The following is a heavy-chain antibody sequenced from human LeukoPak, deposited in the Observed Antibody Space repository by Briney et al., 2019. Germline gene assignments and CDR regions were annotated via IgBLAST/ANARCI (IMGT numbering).Heavy chain of an antibody. CDR2: ISGSGGTT. V-gene: IGHV3-23*01. D-gene: IGHD6-19*01. CDR3: ARKSGGWYGGDY. Sequence: GGSLRLSCAASGFTFTNAWMSWVRQAPGKGLEWVSVISGSGGTTYYADSVKGRFTISRDNSKNTLYLQMNSLRAEDTAIYYCARKSGGWYGGDYWGQGTLVTVSS. CDR1: GFTFTNAW. J-gene: IGHJ4*02.